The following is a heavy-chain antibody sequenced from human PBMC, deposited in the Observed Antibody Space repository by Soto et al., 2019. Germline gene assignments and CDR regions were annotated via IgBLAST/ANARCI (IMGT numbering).Heavy chain of an antibody. D-gene: IGHD4-17*01. J-gene: IGHJ4*02. Sequence: SETLSLTCAVYGGSFSGYYWSWIRQPPGKGLEWIGEINHSGSTNYNPSLKSRVTISVDTSKNQFSLKLSSVTAADTAVYYCARAKNYGGNTDYWGQGTLVTVSS. V-gene: IGHV4-34*01. CDR1: GGSFSGYY. CDR3: ARAKNYGGNTDY. CDR2: INHSGST.